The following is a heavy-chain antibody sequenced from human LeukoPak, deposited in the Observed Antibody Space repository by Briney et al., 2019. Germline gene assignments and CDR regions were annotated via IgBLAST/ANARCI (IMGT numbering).Heavy chain of an antibody. Sequence: GGSLRLSCAASEFTFSNAWMSWVRQAPGKGLEWVGRIKSKTDGGTTDYAAPVKGRFTISRDESKNTLYLQMNSLKTEDTAVYYCATGFYYDTSVPHYWGQGTLVTVSS. V-gene: IGHV3-15*01. CDR2: IKSKTDGGTT. CDR1: EFTFSNAW. J-gene: IGHJ4*02. CDR3: ATGFYYDTSVPHY. D-gene: IGHD3-22*01.